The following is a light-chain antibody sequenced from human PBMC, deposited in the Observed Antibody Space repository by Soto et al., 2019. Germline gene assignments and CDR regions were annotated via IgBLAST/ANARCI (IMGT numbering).Light chain of an antibody. CDR1: STDVGEYNY. V-gene: IGLV2-8*01. J-gene: IGLJ1*01. Sequence: QSVLTQPPSASGSPGQSVTIPCAGTSTDVGEYNYVSWYQQHPGKVPKLIIFEVNKRPSGVPDRFSGSKSGDTASLTVSGLQAEDEADYYCCSYAGSYTYVFGTGTKLTVL. CDR3: CSYAGSYTYV. CDR2: EVN.